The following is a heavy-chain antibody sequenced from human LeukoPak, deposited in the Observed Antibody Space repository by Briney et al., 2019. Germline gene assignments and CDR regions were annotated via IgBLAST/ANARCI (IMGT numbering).Heavy chain of an antibody. V-gene: IGHV3-21*01. D-gene: IGHD3-22*01. CDR3: ARLQEDSSGYPDY. Sequence: GGSLRLSCAASGFTFSSYSMNWVRQAPGKGLEWVSSISSSSSYIYYADSVKGRFTISRDNAKNSLYLQMNSLRAEDTAVYYRARLQEDSSGYPDYWGQGTLVTVSS. J-gene: IGHJ4*02. CDR2: ISSSSSYI. CDR1: GFTFSSYS.